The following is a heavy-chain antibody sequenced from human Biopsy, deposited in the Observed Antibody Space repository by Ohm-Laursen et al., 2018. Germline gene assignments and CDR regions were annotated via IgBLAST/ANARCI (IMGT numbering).Heavy chain of an antibody. Sequence: ASVKVSCKASGYTFTGYYLHWVRQAPGQGLEWMGWINPKSGGTHYLEKFRGRVTMTRDTSISTAYMEVSSLRSDDTAVYYCAIDGNDFSTDYLKIDQWGQGTLVTVSS. CDR1: GYTFTGYY. CDR2: INPKSGGT. D-gene: IGHD3/OR15-3a*01. CDR3: AIDGNDFSTDYLKIDQ. V-gene: IGHV1-2*02. J-gene: IGHJ4*02.